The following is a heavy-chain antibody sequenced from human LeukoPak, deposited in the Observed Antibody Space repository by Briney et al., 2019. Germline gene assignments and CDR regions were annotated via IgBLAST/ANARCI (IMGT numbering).Heavy chain of an antibody. CDR3: ARYFYDSSGYPYYLDY. V-gene: IGHV3-53*01. Sequence: GGSLRLSCAASGFTFTSYAMSWVRQAPGKGLEWVSVIYSGGSTYYADSVKGRFTISRDNSKNTLYLQMNSLRAEDTAVYYCARYFYDSSGYPYYLDYWGQGTLVSVSS. J-gene: IGHJ4*01. CDR2: IYSGGST. D-gene: IGHD3-22*01. CDR1: GFTFTSYA.